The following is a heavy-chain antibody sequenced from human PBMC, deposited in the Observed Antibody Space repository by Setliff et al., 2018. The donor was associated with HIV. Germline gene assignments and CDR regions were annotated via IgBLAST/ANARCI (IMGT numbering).Heavy chain of an antibody. J-gene: IGHJ1*01. Sequence: ASVKVSCKASGYTFTSYYMHWVRQAPGQGPEWLGIINPSGTYTSYAQKFQGRVTMTRDTSTTTVYMELRSLTSDDTAVYYCARGVGATSAQHWGQGTLVTVSS. CDR1: GYTFTSYY. D-gene: IGHD1-26*01. V-gene: IGHV1-46*01. CDR2: INPSGTYT. CDR3: ARGVGATSAQH.